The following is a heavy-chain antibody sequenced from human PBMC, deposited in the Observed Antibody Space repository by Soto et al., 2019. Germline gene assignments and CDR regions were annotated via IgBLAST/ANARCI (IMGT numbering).Heavy chain of an antibody. D-gene: IGHD2-8*01. V-gene: IGHV3-7*01. J-gene: IGHJ3*02. CDR1: GFTFSTYW. CDR2: IRQDGSEK. CDR3: SRDTSPGANGLWYDAFYI. Sequence: EVQLVESGGGLVQPGGSLRLSCAASGFTFSTYWMTWVRQAPGKGLEWVANIRQDGSEKYYVACVKGRFTISRDNARNSRYLTMNRLRAEYTAVYSCSRDTSPGANGLWYDAFYIWGQGTMVTVSS.